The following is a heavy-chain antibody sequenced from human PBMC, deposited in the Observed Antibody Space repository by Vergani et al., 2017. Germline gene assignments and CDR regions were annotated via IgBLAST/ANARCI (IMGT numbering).Heavy chain of an antibody. CDR2: INPSGGST. CDR1: GYTFTSYY. J-gene: IGHJ4*02. CDR3: ARGAAGYCSGGSCYLSY. D-gene: IGHD2-15*01. Sequence: QVQLVQSGAEVKKPGASVKVSCKASGYTFTSYYMHWVRQAPGQGLEWMGIINPSGGSTSYAQKFQGRVTMTRDTSTSTVYMELSSLRSEDTAVYYCARGAAGYCSGGSCYLSYWGQGTLVTVSS. V-gene: IGHV1-46*01.